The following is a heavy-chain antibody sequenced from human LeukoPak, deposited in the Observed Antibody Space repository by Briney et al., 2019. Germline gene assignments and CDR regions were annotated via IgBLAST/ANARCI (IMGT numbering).Heavy chain of an antibody. CDR1: GFTFSSYS. Sequence: PGGSLRLSCAASGFTFSSYSMNWVRQAPGKGLEWVSGINWNGGKIGYADSVRGRFTISRDNAKNSLYLQLNSLRAEDTALYYCAKDVAGVTPYNGMDVWGQGTTVTVFS. D-gene: IGHD6-19*01. V-gene: IGHV3-9*01. J-gene: IGHJ6*02. CDR3: AKDVAGVTPYNGMDV. CDR2: INWNGGKI.